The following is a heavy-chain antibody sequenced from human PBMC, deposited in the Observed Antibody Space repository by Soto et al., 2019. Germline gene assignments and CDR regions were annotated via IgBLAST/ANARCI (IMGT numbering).Heavy chain of an antibody. CDR3: AKGYSTGLHSSLNS. V-gene: IGHV3-23*04. CDR2: ITNNSDYT. Sequence: EVQLVESGGGLVHPGGSLRLSCAASGFTFSNYGVSWVRQAPGKGLECVSAITNNSDYTYYADPVKGRFTVSRDNSKNTLFLEMNSLRAEDTAVYYCAKGYSTGLHSSLNSWGQGTLVTVSS. J-gene: IGHJ4*02. CDR1: GFTFSNYG. D-gene: IGHD6-19*01.